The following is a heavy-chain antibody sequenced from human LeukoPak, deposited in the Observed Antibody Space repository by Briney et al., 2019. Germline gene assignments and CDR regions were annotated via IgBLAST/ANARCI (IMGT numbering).Heavy chain of an antibody. CDR3: VKVPRSGCCAFDI. CDR2: ISYDESNE. V-gene: IGHV3-30*18. J-gene: IGHJ3*02. CDR1: GFTFSSYG. Sequence: GRTLRLSCAASGFTFSSYGMHWVRQAPGKGLEWVAAISYDESNEYYVDSVKGRFTVSRDNSKNTLYLQMNSLRVEDTAVYYCVKVPRSGCCAFDIWGQGTMVTVSS. D-gene: IGHD6-19*01.